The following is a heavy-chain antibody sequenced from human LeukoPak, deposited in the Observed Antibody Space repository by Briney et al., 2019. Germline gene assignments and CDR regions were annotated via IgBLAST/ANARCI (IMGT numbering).Heavy chain of an antibody. D-gene: IGHD3-22*01. CDR2: MNPNSGDT. Sequence: GASVKVSCKASGYTFTTYDITGWRQATGQGLEWMGWMNPNSGDTAYAQKFRGRVATTRDTSISTAYMELGSVRSEDTPVYYCARGLGDYYDTSDFYYAVPAHWGQGTLVTVSS. CDR1: GYTFTTYD. CDR3: ARGLGDYYDTSDFYYAVPAH. V-gene: IGHV1-8*01. J-gene: IGHJ4*02.